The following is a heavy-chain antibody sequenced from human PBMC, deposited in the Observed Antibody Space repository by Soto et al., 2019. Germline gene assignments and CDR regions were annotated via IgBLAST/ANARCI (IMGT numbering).Heavy chain of an antibody. CDR3: AKDVVGFPSEGMDY. D-gene: IGHD2-21*01. CDR1: GFTFSSYA. V-gene: IGHV3-23*01. J-gene: IGHJ4*02. Sequence: EVQLLESGGGLVQPGGSLRLSCAASGFTFSSYAMSWVRQAPGKGLEWVSAISVSGGSTYYADSVKGRFTISRDNSKNTLYLQMNSLRAEDTAVYYCAKDVVGFPSEGMDYWGQGTLVTVSS. CDR2: ISVSGGST.